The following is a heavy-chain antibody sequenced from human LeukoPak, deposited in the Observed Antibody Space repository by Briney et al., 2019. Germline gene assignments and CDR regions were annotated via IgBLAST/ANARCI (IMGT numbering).Heavy chain of an antibody. J-gene: IGHJ4*02. CDR3: AKDVDFDGYFDY. D-gene: IGHD5-24*01. CDR2: ISWNSGNI. V-gene: IGHV3-9*01. CDR1: GFTFSSYG. Sequence: GGSLRLSCAASGFTFSSYGMHWVRQAPGKGLEWVSRISWNSGNIGYADSVKGRFTISRDNAKNSLYLQMNSLRGEDTALYYCAKDVDFDGYFDYWGQGTLVTVSS.